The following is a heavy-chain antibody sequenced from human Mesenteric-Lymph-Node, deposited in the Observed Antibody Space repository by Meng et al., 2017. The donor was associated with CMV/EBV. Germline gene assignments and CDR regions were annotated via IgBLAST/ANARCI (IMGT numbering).Heavy chain of an antibody. Sequence: GESLKISCAASGFTFSSYGMHWVRQAPGKGLEWVAFIRYDGSNKYYADSVKGRFTISRDNSKNTLYLQMNSLRAEDTAVYYCAKDQPQEALWFDPWGQGTLVTVSS. J-gene: IGHJ5*02. V-gene: IGHV3-30*02. CDR3: AKDQPQEALWFDP. CDR1: GFTFSSYG. CDR2: IRYDGSNK.